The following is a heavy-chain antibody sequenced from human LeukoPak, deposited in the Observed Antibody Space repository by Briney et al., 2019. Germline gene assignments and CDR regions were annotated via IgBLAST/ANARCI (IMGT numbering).Heavy chain of an antibody. V-gene: IGHV1-8*03. Sequence: ASVKVSCKASGYTFTSYDINWVRQATGQGLEWMGWMNPNSGNTGYAQKFQGRVTITRNTSISTAYMELSSLRSEDTAVYYCARGREQQLDWGYWGQGTLVTVSS. CDR2: MNPNSGNT. CDR1: GYTFTSYD. CDR3: ARGREQQLDWGY. J-gene: IGHJ4*02. D-gene: IGHD6-13*01.